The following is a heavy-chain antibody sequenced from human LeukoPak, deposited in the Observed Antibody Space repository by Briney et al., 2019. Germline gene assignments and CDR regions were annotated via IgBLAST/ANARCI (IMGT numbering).Heavy chain of an antibody. CDR2: ISSGGNT. Sequence: GGSLRLSCAASGFIVSSNYMSWVRQAPGKGLEWVSVISSGGNTYYGDSVKGRFTISRDISKNTLYLQMNGLRAEDTAVYYCAREVRGYYFDYWGQGTLVTVSS. D-gene: IGHD3-22*01. V-gene: IGHV3-53*01. CDR1: GFIVSSNY. J-gene: IGHJ4*02. CDR3: AREVRGYYFDY.